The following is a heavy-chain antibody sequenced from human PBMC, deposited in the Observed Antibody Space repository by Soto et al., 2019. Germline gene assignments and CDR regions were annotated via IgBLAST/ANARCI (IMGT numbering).Heavy chain of an antibody. CDR3: ARDRESMVRGVLTHYIDY. CDR1: GFTFSSYS. V-gene: IGHV3-21*01. D-gene: IGHD3-10*01. CDR2: ISSSSSYI. Sequence: EVQLVESGGGLVKPGGSLRLSCAASGFTFSSYSTNWVRQAPGKGLEWVSSISSSSSYIYYADSVKGRFTISRDNAKNSLYLQMNSLRAEDTAVYYCARDRESMVRGVLTHYIDYWGQGTLVTVSS. J-gene: IGHJ4*02.